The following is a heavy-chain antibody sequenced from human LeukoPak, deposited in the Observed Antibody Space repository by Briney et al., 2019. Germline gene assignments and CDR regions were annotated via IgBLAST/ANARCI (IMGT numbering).Heavy chain of an antibody. CDR3: ARGVQIATFDY. Sequence: SETLSLTCTVSGGSISSYYWSWIRQPPGKGLEWIGHIYGSGSTNYNPSLKSRVTISVDTSKNQFSLKLSSVTAADTAVYYCARGVQIATFDYWGQGTLVTVSS. CDR1: GGSISSYY. J-gene: IGHJ4*02. CDR2: IYGSGST. V-gene: IGHV4-59*01. D-gene: IGHD6-13*01.